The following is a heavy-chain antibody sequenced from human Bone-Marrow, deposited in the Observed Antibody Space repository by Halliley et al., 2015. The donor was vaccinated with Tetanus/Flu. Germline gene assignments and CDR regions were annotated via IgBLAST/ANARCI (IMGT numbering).Heavy chain of an antibody. Sequence: TLSLTCTVSGDSISDGGLYWAWIRQHPGKGLEWIGYVHPSGNTCYNPSLKSRLSMSLDTSQNQFSLKVHSVTPADTAMYYCARVVTGTHFDAWGQGLLVTVSS. CDR1: GDSISDGGLY. J-gene: IGHJ5*02. V-gene: IGHV4-31*03. D-gene: IGHD1-1*01. CDR3: ARVVTGTHFDA. CDR2: VHPSGNT.